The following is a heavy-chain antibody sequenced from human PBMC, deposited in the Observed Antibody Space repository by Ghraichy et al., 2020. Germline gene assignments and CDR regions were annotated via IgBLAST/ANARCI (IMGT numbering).Heavy chain of an antibody. CDR3: AGADAMDV. V-gene: IGHV3-7*01. CDR2: INQDGTEI. CDR1: GFTFSSNW. J-gene: IGHJ6*02. Sequence: GGSLRLSCAASGFTFSSNWMTWVRQAPGEGLEWVANINQDGTEIYYVDSVKGRFTISRDTGKNSLYLQMNSLRDEDTAVYFCAGADAMDVWGRGTTVTVSS.